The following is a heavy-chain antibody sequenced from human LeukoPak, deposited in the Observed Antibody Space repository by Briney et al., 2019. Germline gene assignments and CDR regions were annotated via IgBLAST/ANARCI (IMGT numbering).Heavy chain of an antibody. V-gene: IGHV3-21*01. Sequence: GGSLRLSCGASGFAFSDYSMNWVRQAPGKGLAWVASITSAGGYIYYADSVKGRFTISRDNAQNSLFLQMNSLRDEDTAVYFCATSGGFVLPNAITGNWYMDVWGRGTSVTVSS. J-gene: IGHJ6*03. CDR2: ITSAGGYI. CDR3: ATSGGFVLPNAITGNWYMDV. CDR1: GFAFSDYS. D-gene: IGHD3-10*01.